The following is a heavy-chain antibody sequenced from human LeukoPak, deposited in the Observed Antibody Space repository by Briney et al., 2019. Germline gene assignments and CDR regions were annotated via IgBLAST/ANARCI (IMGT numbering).Heavy chain of an antibody. CDR2: ISSSNSYI. Sequence: GGSLRLSCAASGFTFSSYNMNWVRQAPGKGLEWVSSISSSNSYIYYADSVKGRFTISRDNVKNSLYLQMNSLRAEDTAVYYCARGSDYYDFWSGDWGQGTLVTVSS. V-gene: IGHV3-21*01. D-gene: IGHD3-3*01. CDR1: GFTFSSYN. CDR3: ARGSDYYDFWSGD. J-gene: IGHJ4*02.